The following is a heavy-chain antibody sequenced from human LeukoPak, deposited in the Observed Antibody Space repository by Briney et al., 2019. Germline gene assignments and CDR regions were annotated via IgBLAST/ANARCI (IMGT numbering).Heavy chain of an antibody. Sequence: SGTLSLTCAVSGGSLSTTSWWVWLRQPLGKGLEWIGEVYHSGGGNKNYNLSLKSRATISIDTSKNQFSLKLSSVTAADTALYYCARENGYRYDYWGQGTLVTVSS. D-gene: IGHD5-18*01. J-gene: IGHJ4*02. CDR2: VYHSGGGNK. CDR3: ARENGYRYDY. CDR1: GGSLSTTSW. V-gene: IGHV4-4*02.